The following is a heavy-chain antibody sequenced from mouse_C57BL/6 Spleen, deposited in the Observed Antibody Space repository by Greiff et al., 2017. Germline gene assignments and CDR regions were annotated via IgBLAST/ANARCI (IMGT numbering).Heavy chain of an antibody. J-gene: IGHJ1*03. D-gene: IGHD3-3*01. CDR3: ARGGTGYFDV. V-gene: IGHV3-6*01. Sequence: EVKLQESGPGLVKPSQSLSLTCSVTGYSITSGYYWNWIRQFPGNKLEWMGYISYDGSNNYNPSLQNRISITRDTSKNQFFLKLNSVTTEDTATYYCARGGTGYFDVWGTGTTVTVSS. CDR2: ISYDGSN. CDR1: GYSITSGYY.